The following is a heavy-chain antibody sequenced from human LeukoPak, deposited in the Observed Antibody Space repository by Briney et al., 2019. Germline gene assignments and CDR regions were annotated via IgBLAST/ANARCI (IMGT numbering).Heavy chain of an antibody. Sequence: PGGSLRLSCAASGFTFSSYSMNWVRQAPGKGLEWVSSISSSSRYIYYADSVKGRFTISRDNAKNSLYLQMNSLRAEDTAVYYCARGPRQYCSSTSCYLDYWGQGTLVTVSS. CDR3: ARGPRQYCSSTSCYLDY. CDR2: ISSSSRYI. J-gene: IGHJ4*02. CDR1: GFTFSSYS. V-gene: IGHV3-21*01. D-gene: IGHD2-2*01.